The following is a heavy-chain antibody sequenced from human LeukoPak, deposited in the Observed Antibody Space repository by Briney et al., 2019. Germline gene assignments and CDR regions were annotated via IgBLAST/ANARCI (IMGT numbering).Heavy chain of an antibody. J-gene: IGHJ4*02. Sequence: PGGSLRLSCAASGFTFSSYAMNWVRQAPGKGLEWVSTISGSGGSTHYGDSVKGRFTISRDNSKNTLYLQMNSLRAEDTAVYYCAKGLPNTLVRGSSDYWGQGTLVTVSS. D-gene: IGHD3-10*01. CDR2: ISGSGGST. CDR1: GFTFSSYA. V-gene: IGHV3-23*01. CDR3: AKGLPNTLVRGSSDY.